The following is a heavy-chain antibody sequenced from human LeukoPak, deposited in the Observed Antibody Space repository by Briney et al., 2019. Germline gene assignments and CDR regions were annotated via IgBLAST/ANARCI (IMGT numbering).Heavy chain of an antibody. CDR3: ARGVRIAVAGYIDY. D-gene: IGHD6-19*01. CDR2: ISYDGSNK. V-gene: IGHV3-30*04. Sequence: GGSLRLSCAASGFTFSTYAMHWVRQAPGTGLEWVAAISYDGSNKNYGDSVKGRFTISRDNSKNPLYLQMNRLRAEETAVYYCARGVRIAVAGYIDYWGQGTLVTVSS. CDR1: GFTFSTYA. J-gene: IGHJ4*02.